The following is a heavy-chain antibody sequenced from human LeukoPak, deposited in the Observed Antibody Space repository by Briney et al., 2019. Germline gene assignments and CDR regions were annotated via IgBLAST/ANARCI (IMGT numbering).Heavy chain of an antibody. D-gene: IGHD2-2*01. CDR1: GGTFSSYA. Sequence: SVKVSCKASGGTFSSYAISWVRQAPGQGLEWMGGIIPIFGTANYAQKFQGRVTITADECTSTAYMELSSLRSEDTAVYYCARGWDIVVVPAALRDYYYYMDVWGKGTTVTVSS. V-gene: IGHV1-69*13. CDR3: ARGWDIVVVPAALRDYYYYMDV. J-gene: IGHJ6*03. CDR2: IIPIFGTA.